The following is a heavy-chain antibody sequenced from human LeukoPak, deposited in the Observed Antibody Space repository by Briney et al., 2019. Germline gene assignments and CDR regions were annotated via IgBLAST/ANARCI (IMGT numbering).Heavy chain of an antibody. CDR2: IYYSGST. V-gene: IGHV4-59*11. CDR3: ARGPSGYYSDY. J-gene: IGHJ4*02. Sequence: KPSETLSLTCTVSGGSISSHYWSWLRQPPGKGLEWIGYIYYSGSTNYNPSLKSRVTISVDTSKNQFSLKLSSVTAADTAVYYCARGPSGYYSDYWGQGTLVTVSS. CDR1: GGSISSHY. D-gene: IGHD3-3*01.